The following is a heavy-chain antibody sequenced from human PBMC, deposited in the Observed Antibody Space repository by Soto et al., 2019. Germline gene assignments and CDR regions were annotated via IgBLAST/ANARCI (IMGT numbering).Heavy chain of an antibody. CDR1: GGSFSGYY. D-gene: IGHD2-15*01. CDR2: INHSGIT. Sequence: PSETLSLTCAVYGGSFSGYYWSWIRQPPGKGLEWIAEINHSGITNYNPSLKSRVTISVDTSKNQFSLKLSSVASADAAVDYGARGSFIVVWVAARTGWFDPWGQGTLLT. V-gene: IGHV4-34*01. J-gene: IGHJ5*02. CDR3: ARGSFIVVWVAARTGWFDP.